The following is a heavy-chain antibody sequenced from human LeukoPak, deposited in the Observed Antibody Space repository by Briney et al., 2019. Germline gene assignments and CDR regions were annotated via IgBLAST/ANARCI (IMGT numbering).Heavy chain of an antibody. Sequence: GGSLRLSCTASGFTVSYTYMTSVRQAPGKGLEWVSVMYGDGSTYYADSVKGRFTISRDDSRNAVHLQMNTLRAEDTAVYYCGTSYHDTSGFFDYWGQGNLVTVSS. J-gene: IGHJ4*02. V-gene: IGHV3-53*01. CDR1: GFTVSYTY. CDR2: MYGDGST. D-gene: IGHD3-22*01. CDR3: GTSYHDTSGFFDY.